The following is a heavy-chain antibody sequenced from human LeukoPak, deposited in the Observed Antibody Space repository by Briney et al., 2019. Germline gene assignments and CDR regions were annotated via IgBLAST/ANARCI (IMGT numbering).Heavy chain of an antibody. CDR3: ARAPTLTSIGYMDV. Sequence: PGGSLRLSCAASGFTFSSYWMTWVRQAPGKGLEWVANIKQDGSEKYYVDSVKGRFTISRDNAKNSLYLQMNSLRAEDTAVYYCARAPTLTSIGYMDVWGQGTMVTVSS. J-gene: IGHJ3*01. V-gene: IGHV3-7*01. D-gene: IGHD6-25*01. CDR2: IKQDGSEK. CDR1: GFTFSSYW.